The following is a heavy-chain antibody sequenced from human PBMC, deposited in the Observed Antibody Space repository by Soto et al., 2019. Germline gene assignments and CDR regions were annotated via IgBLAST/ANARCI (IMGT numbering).Heavy chain of an antibody. CDR1: GFTFSSYG. CDR2: ISYDGSNK. J-gene: IGHJ6*02. V-gene: IGHV3-30*18. CDR3: AKDLGEYSSSWYPYYYYGMDV. Sequence: QVQLVESGGGVVQPGRSLRLSCAASGFTFSSYGMHWVRQAPGKGLEWVAVISYDGSNKYYADSVKGRFTISRDNSKNTLYLQMNSLRAEDTAVYYCAKDLGEYSSSWYPYYYYGMDVWGQGTTVTVSS. D-gene: IGHD6-13*01.